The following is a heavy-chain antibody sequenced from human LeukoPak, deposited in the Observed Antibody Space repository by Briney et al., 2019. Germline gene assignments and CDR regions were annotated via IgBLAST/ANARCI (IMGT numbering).Heavy chain of an antibody. V-gene: IGHV3-73*01. CDR1: GLRFSGSP. Sequence: GGSLRLSCAASGLRFSGSPMHWVRQASGKGLEWVGQIKSHSYATAYAASVKGRFTIYRDDSKNTAYLQMNSLKTEDTAMYYCTPFDCSLTSRPWGQGTLVTVSS. CDR2: IKSHSYAT. J-gene: IGHJ5*02. D-gene: IGHD2-15*01. CDR3: TPFDCSLTSRP.